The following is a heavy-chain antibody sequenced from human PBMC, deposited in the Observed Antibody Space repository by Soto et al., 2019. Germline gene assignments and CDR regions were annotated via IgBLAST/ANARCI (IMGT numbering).Heavy chain of an antibody. CDR3: VRLLWFGELT. Sequence: QITLKESGPTLVKPTQTLTLTCTISGFSLSTSGVGVGWIRQPPGKALDWLALIYWDVDKRYSPSLKSRLTIAKDTSKNQVVLTMTNMDPVDTATYYCVRLLWFGELTWGQGTLVTVSS. D-gene: IGHD3-10*01. J-gene: IGHJ4*02. CDR1: GFSLSTSGVG. V-gene: IGHV2-5*02. CDR2: IYWDVDK.